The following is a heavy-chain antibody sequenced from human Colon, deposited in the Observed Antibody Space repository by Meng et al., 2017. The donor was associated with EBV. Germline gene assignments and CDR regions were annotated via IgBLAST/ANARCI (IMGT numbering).Heavy chain of an antibody. CDR2: IHHTGYS. CDR1: VDSITSIAW. D-gene: IGHD4-17*01. V-gene: IGHV4-4*02. J-gene: IGHJ5*02. CDR3: ARRDYGNYPLKSP. Sequence: HGHLRAPGPGLVKLSGPLSVTCAWSVDSITSIAWWSWVRQPPGKGLEWIGQIHHTGYSTFNPSLQSRVTMSVDKSKNQFFLTVRSVTASDTAVYYCARRDYGNYPLKSPWGQGVLVTVSS.